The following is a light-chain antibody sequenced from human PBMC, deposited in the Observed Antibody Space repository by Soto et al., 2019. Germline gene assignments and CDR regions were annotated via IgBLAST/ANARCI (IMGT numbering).Light chain of an antibody. CDR3: QQYGSAPFT. CDR1: QYVGTR. V-gene: IGKV3-20*01. J-gene: IGKJ4*01. CDR2: YTS. Sequence: EVVLTQSPATLSSSPGETATLSCRASQYVGTRLAWYQHKPGQAPRLLIYYTSNRATGIPARFSGSGSGTDFTLTISRLEPEDFAVYYCQQYGSAPFTFGGGTKVDIK.